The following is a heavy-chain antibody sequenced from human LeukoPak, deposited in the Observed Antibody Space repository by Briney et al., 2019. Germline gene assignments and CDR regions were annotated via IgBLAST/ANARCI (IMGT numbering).Heavy chain of an antibody. V-gene: IGHV3-43D*04. Sequence: PGGSLRLSCAASGFTFDDYAMHWVRQAPGKGLEWVSLISWDGGSTYYADSMKGRFTISRDNSKNSLYLQMNSLRAEDTALYYCAKDSGPPGYCSGGSCYGHFDYWGQGTLVTVSS. D-gene: IGHD2-15*01. CDR2: ISWDGGST. CDR1: GFTFDDYA. J-gene: IGHJ4*02. CDR3: AKDSGPPGYCSGGSCYGHFDY.